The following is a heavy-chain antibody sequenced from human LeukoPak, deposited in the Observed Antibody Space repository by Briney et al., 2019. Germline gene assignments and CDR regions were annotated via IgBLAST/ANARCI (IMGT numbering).Heavy chain of an antibody. CDR1: GYTFTGYY. CDR3: ARDLIGYSGYDYRGYSYGLGWDY. J-gene: IGHJ4*02. CDR2: INPNSGGT. D-gene: IGHD5-12*01. V-gene: IGHV1-2*04. Sequence: ASVKVSCKASGYTFTGYYLHWVRQAPGQGLEWMGWINPNSGGTNYAQKFQDWVTMTRDTSISTAYMEVSRLKSDDTAVYYCARDLIGYSGYDYRGYSYGLGWDYWGQGTLVTVSS.